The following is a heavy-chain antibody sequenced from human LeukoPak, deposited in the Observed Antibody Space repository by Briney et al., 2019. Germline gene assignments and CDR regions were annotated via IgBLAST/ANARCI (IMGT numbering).Heavy chain of an antibody. D-gene: IGHD6-6*01. CDR3: ARIGYSSSSFDY. V-gene: IGHV3-7*01. J-gene: IGHJ4*02. Sequence: GGSLRLSCAASGFTFSNYWMSWVRQAPGKGLEGVANIKQDGSVKYYVDSLKGRFTISRDNAKTSVYLQMNSLRAEDTAVYFCARIGYSSSSFDYWGQGTLVTVSS. CDR1: GFTFSNYW. CDR2: IKQDGSVK.